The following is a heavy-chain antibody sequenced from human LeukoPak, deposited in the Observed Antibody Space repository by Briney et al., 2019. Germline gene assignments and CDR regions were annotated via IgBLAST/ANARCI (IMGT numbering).Heavy chain of an antibody. CDR1: GFTFDDYA. J-gene: IGHJ3*02. CDR2: ISWNSDSV. CDR3: ASGRRSGAFDI. Sequence: PGGSLRLSCAASGFTFDDYAMHWVRQAPGKGLEWVSGISWNSDSVGYADSVKGRFTISRDNAKNSLYLQMNSLRAEDTALYHCASGRRSGAFDIWGQGTMVTVSS. V-gene: IGHV3-9*01. D-gene: IGHD6-25*01.